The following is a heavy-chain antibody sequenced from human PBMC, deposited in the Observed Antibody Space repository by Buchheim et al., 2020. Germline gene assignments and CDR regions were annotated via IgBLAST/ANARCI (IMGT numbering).Heavy chain of an antibody. CDR1: GYTFTSYY. Sequence: QVQLVQSGAEVKKPGASVKVSCKASGYTFTSYYMHWVRQAPGQGLEWMGIINPSGGSTSYAQKFQGRVTMTRDTSTSTVYMELSSLRSEDTAVYYCAREEILYYYDSSGSSYDYWGQGTL. CDR3: AREEILYYYDSSGSSYDY. V-gene: IGHV1-46*01. J-gene: IGHJ4*02. CDR2: INPSGGST. D-gene: IGHD3-22*01.